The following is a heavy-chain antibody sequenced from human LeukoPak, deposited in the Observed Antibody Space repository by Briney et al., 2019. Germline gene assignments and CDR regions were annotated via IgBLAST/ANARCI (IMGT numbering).Heavy chain of an antibody. V-gene: IGHV4-59*01. J-gene: IGHJ4*01. CDR3: ANSIFIDYYVHC. CDR1: GASIRSYY. CDR2: VHYSGST. D-gene: IGHD3-3*01. Sequence: SETLSLTCAVSGASIRSYYWGWIRQSPGKGLEWIGTVHYSGSTKYNPSLKSRVTISLDTSNDQFSLMLTSVNDADTAVYFCANSIFIDYYVHCWGHGILVTVSS.